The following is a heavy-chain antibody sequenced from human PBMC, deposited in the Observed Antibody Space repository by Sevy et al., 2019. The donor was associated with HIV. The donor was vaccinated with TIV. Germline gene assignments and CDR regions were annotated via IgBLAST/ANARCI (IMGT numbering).Heavy chain of an antibody. V-gene: IGHV3-11*01. CDR3: ARDLAIAVAGTAPAMDY. D-gene: IGHD6-19*01. J-gene: IGHJ4*02. Sequence: GGSLRLSCAASGFTFSDYYMSWIRQAPGKGLEWVSYISSSGSTIYYADSVKGRFTISRDNAKNSVYLQMNSLRAEDTAVCYCARDLAIAVAGTAPAMDYWGQGTLVTVSS. CDR2: ISSSGSTI. CDR1: GFTFSDYY.